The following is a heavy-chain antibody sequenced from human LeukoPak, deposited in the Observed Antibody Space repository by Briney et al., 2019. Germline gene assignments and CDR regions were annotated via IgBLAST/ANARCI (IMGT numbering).Heavy chain of an antibody. CDR2: ISGSGGST. V-gene: IGHV3-23*01. CDR1: GVTFSSYA. Sequence: GGSLRLSCAASGVTFSSYAMSWVRHAPGKGLEWVSAISGSGGSTYYADSVKGRFTISRDNSKNTLYLQMNSLRAEDTAVYYCARRDPYYFDYWGQGTPVTVSS. CDR3: ARRDPYYFDY. J-gene: IGHJ4*02.